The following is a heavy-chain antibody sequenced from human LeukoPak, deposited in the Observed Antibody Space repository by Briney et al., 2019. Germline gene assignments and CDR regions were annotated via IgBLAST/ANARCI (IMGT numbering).Heavy chain of an antibody. CDR3: AKVPGGATWGDY. CDR2: ISGSGGST. Sequence: GGSLRLSCAASGFTFSSYAMSWVRQAPGKGLEWVSAISGSGGSTYYADSVKGRFTISRDDSKNTLYLQMNSLRAEDTAVYYCAKVPGGATWGDYWGQGTLVTVSS. V-gene: IGHV3-23*01. CDR1: GFTFSSYA. D-gene: IGHD1-26*01. J-gene: IGHJ4*02.